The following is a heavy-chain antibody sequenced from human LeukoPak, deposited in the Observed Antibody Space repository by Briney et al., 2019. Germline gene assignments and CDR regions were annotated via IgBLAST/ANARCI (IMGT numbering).Heavy chain of an antibody. CDR3: ARTLPVGATMGFDY. CDR2: ISAYNGNT. V-gene: IGHV1-18*01. Sequence: ASVKVSCKASGYTFTSYGISWVRQAPGQGLEWMGWISAYNGNTNYAQKLQGRVTMTTDTSTSTAYMELRSLRPDDTAVYYCARTLPVGATMGFDYWGQGTLVTVSS. CDR1: GYTFTSYG. D-gene: IGHD1-26*01. J-gene: IGHJ4*02.